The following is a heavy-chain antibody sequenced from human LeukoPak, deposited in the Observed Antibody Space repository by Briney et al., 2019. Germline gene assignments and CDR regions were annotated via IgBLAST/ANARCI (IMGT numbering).Heavy chain of an antibody. CDR1: GGTFSKYT. D-gene: IGHD3-22*01. CDR3: ARDGYYDSSGPEENHYFDY. V-gene: IGHV1-69*13. J-gene: IGHJ4*02. CDR2: ITPLFGTA. Sequence: SVKVSCKASGGTFSKYTISWVRQRPGQGLEWMGGITPLFGTANYAQKLQGRVTITADESTSTAYMELSSLRSEDTAVYYCARDGYYDSSGPEENHYFDYWGQGTLVTVSS.